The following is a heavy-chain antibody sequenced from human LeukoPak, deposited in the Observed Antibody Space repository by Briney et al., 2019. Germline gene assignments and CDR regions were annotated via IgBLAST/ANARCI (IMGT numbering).Heavy chain of an antibody. J-gene: IGHJ4*02. CDR2: VSAYNGNT. D-gene: IGHD3-16*02. CDR1: GYTFTSYG. CDR3: ARDWRYYDYVWGSYRPSGHFDY. V-gene: IGHV1-18*01. Sequence: ASVKVSCKASGYTFTSYGISWVRQAPGQGLEWMGWVSAYNGNTSYAQKLQGRVTMTTDTSTSTAYMELRSLRSDDTAVYYCARDWRYYDYVWGSYRPSGHFDYWGQGTLVTVSS.